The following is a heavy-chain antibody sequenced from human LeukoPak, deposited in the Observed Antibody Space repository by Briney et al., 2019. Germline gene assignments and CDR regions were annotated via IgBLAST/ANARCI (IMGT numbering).Heavy chain of an antibody. CDR3: ARARPSYYYMDV. CDR2: IHSGGST. Sequence: PSETLSLTCIVSDGYISNNYWSWIRQPVGKGLEWIGRIHSGGSTNYNPSLKSRVTLSVDTSKNQFSLKLISVTAADTAVYYCARARPSYYYMDVWGEGTTVTVS. J-gene: IGHJ6*03. V-gene: IGHV4-4*07. CDR1: DGYISNNY.